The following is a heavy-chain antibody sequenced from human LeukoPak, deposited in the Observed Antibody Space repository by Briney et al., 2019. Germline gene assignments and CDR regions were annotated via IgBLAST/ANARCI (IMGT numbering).Heavy chain of an antibody. D-gene: IGHD3-16*01. CDR1: GGSISGYY. V-gene: IGHV4-59*01. Sequence: SETLSLTCSVSGGSISGYYWTWVWQPPGKGLEWIGQIHYSGRADYNPSLKSRITMSVDTSRSQISLKLSSVTAADTAIYYCVRFGVNYDMDVWGQGTTVTVFS. CDR2: IHYSGRA. CDR3: VRFGVNYDMDV. J-gene: IGHJ6*02.